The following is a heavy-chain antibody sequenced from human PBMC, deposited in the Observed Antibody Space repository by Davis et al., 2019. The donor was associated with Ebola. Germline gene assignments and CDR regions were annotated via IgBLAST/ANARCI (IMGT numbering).Heavy chain of an antibody. J-gene: IGHJ6*02. D-gene: IGHD2-2*02. V-gene: IGHV4-59*12. CDR2: IYYSGST. CDR3: ARGEWVVPAAIGVGNYYGMDV. CDR1: GGSISSYY. Sequence: MPSETLSLTCTVSGGSISSYYWSWIRQPPGKGLEWIGYIYYSGSTNYNPSLKSRVTISVDTSKNQFSLKLSSVTAADTAVYYCARGEWVVPAAIGVGNYYGMDVWGQGTTVTVSS.